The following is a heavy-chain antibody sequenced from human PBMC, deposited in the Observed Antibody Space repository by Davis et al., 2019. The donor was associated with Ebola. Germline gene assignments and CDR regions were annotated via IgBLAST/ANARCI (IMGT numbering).Heavy chain of an antibody. V-gene: IGHV3-30-3*02. D-gene: IGHD5-18*01. Sequence: GGSLRLSCAASGFTFSRYAMHWVRQAPGKGLEWVAVISYDGSNKYYADSVKGRFTISRDNSKNTLYLQMNSLRAEDTAVYYCAKLLDTAASPATGYWGQGTLVTVSS. CDR2: ISYDGSNK. J-gene: IGHJ4*02. CDR3: AKLLDTAASPATGY. CDR1: GFTFSRYA.